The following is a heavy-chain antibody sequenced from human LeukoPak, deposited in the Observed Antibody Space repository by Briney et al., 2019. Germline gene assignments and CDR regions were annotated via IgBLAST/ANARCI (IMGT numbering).Heavy chain of an antibody. J-gene: IGHJ4*02. CDR1: GGSISSYN. CDR2: ICYSGST. CDR3: AREYYGSSGYYNDY. D-gene: IGHD3-22*01. V-gene: IGHV4-59*01. Sequence: SETLSLTCTVSGGSISSYNWSWIRQPLGKGLEWIAYICYSGSTNYNPSLKSRVTISVDTSKNQFSLKLSSVTAADTAVYYCAREYYGSSGYYNDYWGQGALVTVSS.